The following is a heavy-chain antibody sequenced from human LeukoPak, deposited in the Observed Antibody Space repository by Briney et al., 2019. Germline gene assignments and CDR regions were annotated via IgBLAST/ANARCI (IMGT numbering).Heavy chain of an antibody. J-gene: IGHJ4*02. CDR2: INPNSGGT. CDR1: GYTFTGYY. Sequence: ASVKVSCKASGYTFTGYYMHWVRQAPGQGLEWMGWINPNSGGTNYAQKFQGRVTMTRDTSISTAYMELSRLRSDDTAVYYCARDSGSYYNVESGLDYWGQGTLVTVSS. D-gene: IGHD3-10*01. CDR3: ARDSGSYYNVESGLDY. V-gene: IGHV1-2*02.